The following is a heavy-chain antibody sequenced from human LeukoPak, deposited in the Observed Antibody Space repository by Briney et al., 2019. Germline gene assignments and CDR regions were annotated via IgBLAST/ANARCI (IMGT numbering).Heavy chain of an antibody. CDR2: IKQDGSEK. CDR3: ARDKQQLVIYYYYYYMDV. J-gene: IGHJ6*03. Sequence: PGGSLRLSCAASGFTFSSYWMSWVRQAPGKGLEWVANIKQDGSEKYYVDSVKGRFTISRDNAKNSLYLQMNSLRAEDTAVYYCARDKQQLVIYYYYYYMDVWGKGTTVTISS. CDR1: GFTFSSYW. V-gene: IGHV3-7*01. D-gene: IGHD6-13*01.